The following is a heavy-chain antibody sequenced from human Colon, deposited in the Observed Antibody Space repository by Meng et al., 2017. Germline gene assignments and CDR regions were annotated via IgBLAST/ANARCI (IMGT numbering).Heavy chain of an antibody. Sequence: GESLKISCEGSGFSFSTYEMNWVRQAPGKGLDWIAYISSSAGNAEYYGESMAGRLSISRDNAKNSVYLQMNSLRPDDTAVYYCVRNRYGYTFDYWGRGALVTVSS. CDR3: VRNRYGYTFDY. D-gene: IGHD5-24*01. V-gene: IGHV3-48*03. CDR2: ISSSAGNAE. CDR1: GFSFSTYE. J-gene: IGHJ4*02.